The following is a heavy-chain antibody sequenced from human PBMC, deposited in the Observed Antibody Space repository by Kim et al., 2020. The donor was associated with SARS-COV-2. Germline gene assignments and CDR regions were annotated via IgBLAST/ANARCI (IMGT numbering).Heavy chain of an antibody. CDR3: ASQNWFDP. CDR2: IVVDSGDT. CDR1: GFTFTEIA. V-gene: IGHV1-58*02. Sequence: SVKVSCRASGFTFTEIAIHWVRLARGQRLEWIGWIVVDSGDTNYAQKFQERATFTRDTSTNTAYLELSSLTSEDTALYYCASQNWFDPWGQETLVTVSS. J-gene: IGHJ5*02.